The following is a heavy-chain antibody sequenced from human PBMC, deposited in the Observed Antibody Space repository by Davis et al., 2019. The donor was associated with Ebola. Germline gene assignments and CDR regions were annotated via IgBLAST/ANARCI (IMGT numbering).Heavy chain of an antibody. Sequence: GESLKISCADSVITFSSYAMTWVRQAPGKGLEWVSAISGSGGTTYYAGSVKGRFTISRDNAKNSLYLQMNSLRAEDTAVYYCARGQLELRYYYYYYGMDVWGKGTTVTVSS. V-gene: IGHV3-23*01. J-gene: IGHJ6*04. CDR1: VITFSSYA. D-gene: IGHD1-7*01. CDR3: ARGQLELRYYYYYYGMDV. CDR2: ISGSGGTT.